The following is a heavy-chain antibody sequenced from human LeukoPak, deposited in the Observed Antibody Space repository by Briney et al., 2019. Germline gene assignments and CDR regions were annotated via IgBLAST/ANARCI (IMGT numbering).Heavy chain of an antibody. Sequence: GGSLRLSCAASGFTFSSYSMNWVRQAPGKGREWVSYISSSSSTIYYADSVKGRFTISRDNAKNSLYLQMNSLRAEDTAVYYCAREGTARGGSSGYYYFDAFDIWGQGTMVTVSS. V-gene: IGHV3-48*01. D-gene: IGHD3-22*01. CDR2: ISSSSSTI. CDR1: GFTFSSYS. CDR3: AREGTARGGSSGYYYFDAFDI. J-gene: IGHJ3*02.